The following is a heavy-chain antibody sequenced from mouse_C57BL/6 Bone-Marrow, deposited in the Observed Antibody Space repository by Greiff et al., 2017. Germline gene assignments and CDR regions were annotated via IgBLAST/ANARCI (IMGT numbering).Heavy chain of an antibody. V-gene: IGHV1-26*01. CDR3: ARKIYYYSNLDY. Sequence: VQLQQSGPELVKPGASVKISCKASGYTFTDYYMNWVKQSHGKSLEWIGDINPNNGGTSYNQKFKGKATLTVDKSSSTAYMELRSLTSEDSAVYYCARKIYYYSNLDYWGQGTTLTVSS. J-gene: IGHJ2*01. CDR1: GYTFTDYY. CDR2: INPNNGGT. D-gene: IGHD2-5*01.